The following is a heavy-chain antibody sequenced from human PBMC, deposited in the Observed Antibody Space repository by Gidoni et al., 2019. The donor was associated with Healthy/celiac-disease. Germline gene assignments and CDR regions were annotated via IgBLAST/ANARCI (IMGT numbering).Heavy chain of an antibody. Sequence: QVQLVESGGGVVQPGRSLRLSCAASGFTFSSYGMHWVRQAPGKGLEWVAVIWYDGSNKYYADSVKGRFTISRDNSKNTLYLQMNSLRAEDTAVYYCARDPEQWLVRWYFDLWGRGTLVTVSS. CDR3: ARDPEQWLVRWYFDL. D-gene: IGHD6-19*01. V-gene: IGHV3-33*01. CDR2: IWYDGSNK. J-gene: IGHJ2*01. CDR1: GFTFSSYG.